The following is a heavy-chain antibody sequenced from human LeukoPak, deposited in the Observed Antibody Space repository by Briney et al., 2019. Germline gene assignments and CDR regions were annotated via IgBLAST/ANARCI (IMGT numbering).Heavy chain of an antibody. CDR3: AKDPGAHDKHFDH. V-gene: IGHV3-30*02. J-gene: IGHJ4*02. CDR2: IRYDGSNK. Sequence: GGSLRLSCAASGFTFSSFAMHWVRQAPGKGLEWVAYIRYDGSNKSYADSVKGQFTISRDSSKNTLYLQMNSLRAEDTAVYYCAKDPGAHDKHFDHWGQGTLVTVSS. CDR1: GFTFSSFA. D-gene: IGHD3-10*01.